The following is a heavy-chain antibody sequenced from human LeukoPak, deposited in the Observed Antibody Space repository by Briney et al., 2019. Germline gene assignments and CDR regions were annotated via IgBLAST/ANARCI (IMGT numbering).Heavy chain of an antibody. CDR3: ASTYVVVTAVHDAFHI. V-gene: IGHV3-7*01. D-gene: IGHD2-21*02. CDR2: IKQDGSEK. J-gene: IGHJ3*02. Sequence: PGGSLRLSCAASGFTFSKYWMSWVRQAPGKGLGWVANIKQDGSEKYYVDSVKGRFTISRDNAKNSLYLQMNSLRAEDTAVYYCASTYVVVTAVHDAFHIWGQGTMVTVSS. CDR1: GFTFSKYW.